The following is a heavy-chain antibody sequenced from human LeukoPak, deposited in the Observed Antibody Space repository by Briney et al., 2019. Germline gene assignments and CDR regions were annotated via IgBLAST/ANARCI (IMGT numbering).Heavy chain of an antibody. CDR3: ARVQAAVADPDYYYYYGMDV. Sequence: SGTLSLTCTVSGGSISSYYWSWIRQPAGKGLEWIGRIYTSGSTNYNPSLKSRVTMSVDTSKNQFSLKLSSVTAADTAVYYCARVQAAVADPDYYYYYGMDVWGRGTTVTVSS. V-gene: IGHV4-4*07. D-gene: IGHD6-19*01. J-gene: IGHJ6*02. CDR2: IYTSGST. CDR1: GGSISSYY.